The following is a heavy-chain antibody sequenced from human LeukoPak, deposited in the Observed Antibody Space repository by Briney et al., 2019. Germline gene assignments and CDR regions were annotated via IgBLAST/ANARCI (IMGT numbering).Heavy chain of an antibody. V-gene: IGHV4-59*01. CDR1: GGSISSYY. J-gene: IGHJ6*02. Sequence: SETLSLTCTVSGGSISSYYWSWIRQPPGKGLEWIGCIYYSGSTNYNPSLKSRVIISVDTSKNQFSLRLSSVTAADTAMYYCAGAKSPPYYYGMDVWGQGTTVTVSS. CDR3: AGAKSPPYYYGMDV. CDR2: IYYSGST.